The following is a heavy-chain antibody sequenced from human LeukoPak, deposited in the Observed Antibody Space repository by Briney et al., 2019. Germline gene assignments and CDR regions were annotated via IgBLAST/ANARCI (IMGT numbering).Heavy chain of an antibody. J-gene: IGHJ4*02. CDR1: GYTFTAHY. V-gene: IGHV1-2*02. CDR2: INPQTGGT. CDR3: ARSLSGWKHTDY. D-gene: IGHD6-19*01. Sequence: GASVKVSCKASGYTFTAHYIHWVRQAPGHGLEWVGWINPQTGGTLYAQNFQGKVTMSRDTSISTAYMELSSLRSEDTAVYYCARSLSGWKHTDYWGQGTLVTVSS.